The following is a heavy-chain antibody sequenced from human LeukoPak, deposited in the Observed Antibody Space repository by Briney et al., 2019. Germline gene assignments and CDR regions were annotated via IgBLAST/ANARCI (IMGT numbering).Heavy chain of an antibody. Sequence: SETLSLTCTVSGGSISSYYWSWIRQPPGKGLEWIGYIYYSGSTNYNPSLKSRVTISVDTSKNQFSLKLSSVTAADTAVYYCAREGSIAVAGTRGYYFDYWGQETLVTVSS. CDR1: GGSISSYY. V-gene: IGHV4-59*01. J-gene: IGHJ4*02. CDR2: IYYSGST. CDR3: AREGSIAVAGTRGYYFDY. D-gene: IGHD6-19*01.